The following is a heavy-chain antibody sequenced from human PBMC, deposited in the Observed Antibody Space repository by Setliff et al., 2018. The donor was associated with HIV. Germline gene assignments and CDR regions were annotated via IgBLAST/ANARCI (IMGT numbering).Heavy chain of an antibody. D-gene: IGHD1-26*01. Sequence: SETLSLTCTVSGGSISSRSYYWGWIRQPPGKGLEWIGYIYYYSGSTYYNPSLKSRVTISVDTSKNQFPLKLSSVTAADTAVYYCARHRDGGTYPLDYWGQGTLVTVSS. CDR1: GGSISSRSYY. J-gene: IGHJ4*02. CDR3: ARHRDGGTYPLDY. CDR2: IYYYSGST. V-gene: IGHV4-39*06.